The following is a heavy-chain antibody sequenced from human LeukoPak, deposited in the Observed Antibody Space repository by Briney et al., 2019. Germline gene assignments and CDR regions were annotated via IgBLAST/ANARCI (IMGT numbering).Heavy chain of an antibody. CDR3: ARVKMVRGVIGFDY. Sequence: PSETLSLTCTVSGGSISSYYWSWIRQPPGKGLEWIGYIYYSGSTNYNPSLKSRVTISVDTSKSQFSLKLSSVTAADTAVYYCARVKMVRGVIGFDYWGQGTLVTVSS. CDR1: GGSISSYY. D-gene: IGHD3-10*01. V-gene: IGHV4-59*01. J-gene: IGHJ4*02. CDR2: IYYSGST.